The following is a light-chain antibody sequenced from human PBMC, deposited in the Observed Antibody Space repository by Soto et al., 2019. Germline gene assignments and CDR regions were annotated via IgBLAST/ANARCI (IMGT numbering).Light chain of an antibody. CDR3: GTWDSSLSAVV. J-gene: IGLJ2*01. V-gene: IGLV1-51*01. CDR1: SSNIGNNY. CDR2: DDN. Sequence: QSVLTQPPSVSAAPGQKVTISCSGSSSNIGNNYVSWYQQLPGTAPQLLIYDDNERPSWIPDRFSGSKSGTSATLGITGLQTGDEADYYCGTWDSSLSAVVFGGGTKLTVL.